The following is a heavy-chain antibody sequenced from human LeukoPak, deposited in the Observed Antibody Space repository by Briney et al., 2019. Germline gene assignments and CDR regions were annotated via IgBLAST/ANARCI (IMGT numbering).Heavy chain of an antibody. V-gene: IGHV4-59*01. D-gene: IGHD5-18*01. J-gene: IGHJ6*03. CDR1: GGSISSYY. Sequence: SETLSLTCTVSGGSISSYYWSWIRQPPGKGLEWIGYIYYSGSTNYNPSLKSRVTISVDTSKNQFSLKLSSVTAADTAVYYCARGVWLPYYYYYYMDVWGKGTTVTISS. CDR2: IYYSGST. CDR3: ARGVWLPYYYYYYMDV.